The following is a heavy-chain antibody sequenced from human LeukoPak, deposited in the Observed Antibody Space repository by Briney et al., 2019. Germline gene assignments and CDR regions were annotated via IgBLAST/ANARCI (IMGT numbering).Heavy chain of an antibody. CDR3: ARVYSGSHYRGGY. D-gene: IGHD1-26*01. CDR2: IHPNNGGT. Sequence: GASVKVSCKASGYTFNGYYIHWVRQAPGQGLEWMGWIHPNNGGTSYAQKFQGRVTITADKSTSTAYMELSSLRSEDTAVYYCARVYSGSHYRGGYWGQGTLVTVSS. V-gene: IGHV1-2*02. J-gene: IGHJ4*02. CDR1: GYTFNGYY.